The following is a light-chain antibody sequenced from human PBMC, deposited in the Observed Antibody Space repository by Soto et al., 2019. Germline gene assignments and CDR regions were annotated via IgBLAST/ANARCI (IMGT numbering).Light chain of an antibody. CDR2: INSDGSH. J-gene: IGLJ2*01. Sequence: QLVLTQSPSASASLGASVKLTCTLSSGHSTYAIAWHQQKPEKGPRYLMKINSDGSHNKGDGVPDRFSGSSSGAERYLTISCLQSEDEADYYCQTWDTGIQVFGGGTKVTVL. V-gene: IGLV4-69*01. CDR3: QTWDTGIQV. CDR1: SGHSTYA.